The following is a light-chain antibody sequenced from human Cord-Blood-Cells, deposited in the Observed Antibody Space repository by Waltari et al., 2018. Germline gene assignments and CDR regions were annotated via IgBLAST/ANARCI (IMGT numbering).Light chain of an antibody. Sequence: SALTQPASVSGSPGPSITISCTGTSSDVGGYNYVSWYQQHPGKAPKLMIYDVSNRPSGVSNRFSGSKSGNTASLTISGLQAEDEADYYCSSYTSSIVVFGGGTKLTVL. CDR3: SSYTSSIVV. V-gene: IGLV2-14*01. CDR2: DVS. J-gene: IGLJ2*01. CDR1: SSDVGGYNY.